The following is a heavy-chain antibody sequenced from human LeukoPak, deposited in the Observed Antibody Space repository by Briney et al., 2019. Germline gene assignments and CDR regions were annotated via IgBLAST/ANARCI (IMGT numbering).Heavy chain of an antibody. CDR1: GASISSYY. Sequence: SETLSLTCTVSGASISSYYWTWIRQPAGKGLEWIGRMYNSDSPNYNPSLKSRVTMSVDTSKNQVSLRLTSVTAADTAVYYCATANRYSLYMDVWGKGTTVTVSS. J-gene: IGHJ6*03. CDR2: MYNSDSP. CDR3: ATANRYSLYMDV. V-gene: IGHV4-4*07. D-gene: IGHD1-14*01.